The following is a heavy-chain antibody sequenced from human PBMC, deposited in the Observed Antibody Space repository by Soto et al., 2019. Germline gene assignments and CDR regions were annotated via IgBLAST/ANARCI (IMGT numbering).Heavy chain of an antibody. CDR1: GDPINSYY. D-gene: IGHD1-7*01. Sequence: SETLSLTCTVSGDPINSYYWSWIRQPPGKGLEWIGYIYYSGSTNYNPSLKSRVTISIDTSKNQFSLNLTSVTAADTAVYYCARGMVGYNWNYRWFDPWGQGSLVTVSS. J-gene: IGHJ5*02. V-gene: IGHV4-59*01. CDR3: ARGMVGYNWNYRWFDP. CDR2: IYYSGST.